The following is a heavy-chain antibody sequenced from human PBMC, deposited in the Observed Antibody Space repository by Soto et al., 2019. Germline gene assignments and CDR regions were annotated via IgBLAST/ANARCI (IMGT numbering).Heavy chain of an antibody. CDR1: GFTFSNAW. D-gene: IGHD3-10*01. CDR3: TTDPHPYYYGSGSYPIPDAFDI. J-gene: IGHJ3*02. CDR2: IKSKTDGGTT. V-gene: IGHV3-15*01. Sequence: GGSLRLSCAASGFTFSNAWMSWVRQAPGKGLEWVGRIKSKTDGGTTDYAAPVKGRFTISRDDSKNTLYLQMNSLKTEDTAVYYCTTDPHPYYYGSGSYPIPDAFDIWGQGTMVTVSS.